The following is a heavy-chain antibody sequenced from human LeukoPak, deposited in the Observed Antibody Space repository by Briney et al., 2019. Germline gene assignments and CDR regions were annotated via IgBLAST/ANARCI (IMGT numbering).Heavy chain of an antibody. CDR1: GGTFSSYA. CDR3: AGSTTVTTYVFDY. D-gene: IGHD4-17*01. Sequence: ASVKVSCKASGGTFSSYAISWVRQAPGQGLEWMGGIIPIFGTANYAQKFQGRVTITADESTSTAYMELSSLRSEDTAVYYCAGSTTVTTYVFDYWGQGTLVTVSS. J-gene: IGHJ4*02. V-gene: IGHV1-69*13. CDR2: IIPIFGTA.